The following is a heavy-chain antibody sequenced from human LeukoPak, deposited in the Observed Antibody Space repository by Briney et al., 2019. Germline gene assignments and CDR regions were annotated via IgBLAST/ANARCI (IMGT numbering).Heavy chain of an antibody. CDR1: GGSLTPYY. J-gene: IGHJ4*02. Sequence: SETLSLTCTVSGGSLTPYYWSWIRQPPGNGLEWIGYINYRGTTNYNPSLKGRVTISVDTSKNRFSLQLSSVTATDTAVYYCARQLANYFDYWGQGALVMVSS. CDR3: ARQLANYFDY. V-gene: IGHV4-59*08. CDR2: INYRGTT.